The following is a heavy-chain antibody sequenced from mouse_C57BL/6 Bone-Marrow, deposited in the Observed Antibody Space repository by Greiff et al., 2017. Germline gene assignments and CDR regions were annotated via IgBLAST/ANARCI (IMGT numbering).Heavy chain of an antibody. J-gene: IGHJ4*01. CDR1: GFTFSSYA. D-gene: IGHD2-2*01. CDR3: ARGGGYYYAMDY. V-gene: IGHV5-4*01. Sequence: EVQLVESGGGLVKPGGSLKLSCAASGFTFSSYAMSWVRQTPEKRLEWVATISDGGSYTYYPDNGKGRFTISRDNAKNNLYLQMSHLKSEDTAMYYCARGGGYYYAMDYWGQGTSVTVSS. CDR2: ISDGGSYT.